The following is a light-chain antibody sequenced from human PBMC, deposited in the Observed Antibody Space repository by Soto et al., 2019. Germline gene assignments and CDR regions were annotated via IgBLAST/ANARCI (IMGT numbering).Light chain of an antibody. Sequence: DIQMTQSPSTLSASVGDRVTITCRASQSISSWLAWYQQKPGKAPKLLIYDASSLESGVPSRFSGSGSGTEFTLTISSLQPDDFATYSCQQYNSYFMFTFGQGTMLEIK. J-gene: IGKJ2*01. CDR1: QSISSW. CDR2: DAS. CDR3: QQYNSYFMFT. V-gene: IGKV1-5*01.